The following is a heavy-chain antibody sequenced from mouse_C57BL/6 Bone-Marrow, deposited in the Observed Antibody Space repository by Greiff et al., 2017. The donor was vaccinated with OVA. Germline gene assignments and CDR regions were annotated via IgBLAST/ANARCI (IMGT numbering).Heavy chain of an antibody. CDR2: IYPRDGST. CDR3: ARPHYYGSSPAWFAY. D-gene: IGHD1-1*01. V-gene: IGHV1-85*01. J-gene: IGHJ3*01. Sequence: VKLVESGPELVKPGASVKLSCKASGYTFTSYDINWVKQRPGQGLEWIGWIYPRDGSTKYNEKFKDKATLTADKSSSTVYMELSRLTSEDSAVYFCARPHYYGSSPAWFAYWGQGTLVTVSA. CDR1: GYTFTSYD.